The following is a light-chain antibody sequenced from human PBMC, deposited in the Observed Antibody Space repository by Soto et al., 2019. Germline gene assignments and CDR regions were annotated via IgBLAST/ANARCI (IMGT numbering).Light chain of an antibody. CDR3: QQRYNWPPLT. CDR2: DTS. CDR1: QSVWSY. V-gene: IGKV3-11*01. J-gene: IGKJ5*01. Sequence: EIVLTQSPATLSLSPGERATLSCRASQSVWSYLAWYQQKPGQAPRLLIYDTSNRATGIPARFSGSGSGTDFTLTISSLEPADFAVYYCQQRYNWPPLTFGQGTRLEIK.